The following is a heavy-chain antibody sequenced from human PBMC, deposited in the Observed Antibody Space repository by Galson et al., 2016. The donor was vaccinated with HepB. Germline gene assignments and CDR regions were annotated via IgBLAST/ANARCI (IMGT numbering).Heavy chain of an antibody. D-gene: IGHD3-16*01. CDR3: GKHGGFDY. V-gene: IGHV3-23*01. Sequence: SLRLSCAASGFSFSNSGMSWVRQAPGRGLEWVSGITRSGDATHYPDFAKGRFTISRDNSKNTLYLYMNSLSAGDTALYYCGKHGGFDYWGQGALVTVSS. J-gene: IGHJ4*02. CDR1: GFSFSNSG. CDR2: ITRSGDAT.